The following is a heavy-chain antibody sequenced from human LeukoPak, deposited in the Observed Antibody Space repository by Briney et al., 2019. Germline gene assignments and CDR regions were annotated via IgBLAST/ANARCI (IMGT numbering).Heavy chain of an antibody. Sequence: SETLSLTCTVSGGSISSYYWSWIRQPPGKGLEWIGYIYYSGSTNYNPSLKSRVTISVDTSKNQFSLKLSSVTAADTAVYYCARSPGVLLWFGESLNWFDPWGQGTLVTVSS. J-gene: IGHJ5*02. CDR1: GGSISSYY. CDR3: ARSPGVLLWFGESLNWFDP. CDR2: IYYSGST. D-gene: IGHD3-10*01. V-gene: IGHV4-59*08.